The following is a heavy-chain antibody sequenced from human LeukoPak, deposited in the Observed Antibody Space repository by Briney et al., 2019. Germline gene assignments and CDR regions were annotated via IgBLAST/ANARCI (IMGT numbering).Heavy chain of an antibody. CDR2: ISYDGSNK. J-gene: IGHJ4*02. V-gene: IGHV3-30*04. D-gene: IGHD1-26*01. CDR3: AKDGGSYAAFDY. Sequence: GGSLRLSCAASGFTSSSYAMHWVRQAPGKGLEWVAVISYDGSNKYYADSVKGRFTISRDNSKNTLYLQMNSLRAEDTAVYYCAKDGGSYAAFDYWGQGTLVTVSS. CDR1: GFTSSSYA.